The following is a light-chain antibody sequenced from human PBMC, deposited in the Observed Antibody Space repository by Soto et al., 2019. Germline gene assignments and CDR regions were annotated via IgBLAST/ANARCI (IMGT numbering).Light chain of an antibody. CDR1: QSISNY. CDR3: LQTNNTLPWT. Sequence: SKLTPYPSSLSASVGDRDTIPFRPSQSISNYLQWYQQKSGQDPRILVYAAASLHSRVPSRISGSRSGTDFTLTISSRQPADFATYYCLQTNNTLPWTFGQGTKVDIK. J-gene: IGKJ1*01. CDR2: AAA. V-gene: IGKV1-39*01.